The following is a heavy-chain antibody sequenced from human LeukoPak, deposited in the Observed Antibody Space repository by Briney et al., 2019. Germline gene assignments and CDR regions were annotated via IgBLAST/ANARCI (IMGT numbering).Heavy chain of an antibody. CDR3: ARWGHFDTSGYFVADY. J-gene: IGHJ4*02. Sequence: SSETLSLTCTVSGGSISSSSYYWNWFRQPPGKGLEWIGHIYYTGTTHYNPSLQSRVSISIDTSKNQFSLKLRSVTAVDTAVYYCARWGHFDTSGYFVADYWGQGTLITVSS. D-gene: IGHD3-22*01. CDR2: IYYTGTT. CDR1: GGSISSSSYY. V-gene: IGHV4-61*01.